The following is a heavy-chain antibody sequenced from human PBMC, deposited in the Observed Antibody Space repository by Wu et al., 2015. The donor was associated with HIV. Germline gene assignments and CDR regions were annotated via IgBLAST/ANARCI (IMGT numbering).Heavy chain of an antibody. Sequence: QVQLVQSGAEVKKPGSSVKVSCKASGGSFSNYAISWVRRAPGQGLEWMGRIITVFGTTNYAQMFQGRATITADESMTLVYMEVSSLRVEDTAVYYCARELVPGYCSGGSCRDAFDIWGQGTMVTVSS. J-gene: IGHJ3*02. CDR3: ARELVPGYCSGGSCRDAFDI. D-gene: IGHD2-15*01. CDR1: GGSFSNYA. CDR2: IITVFGTT. V-gene: IGHV1-69*13.